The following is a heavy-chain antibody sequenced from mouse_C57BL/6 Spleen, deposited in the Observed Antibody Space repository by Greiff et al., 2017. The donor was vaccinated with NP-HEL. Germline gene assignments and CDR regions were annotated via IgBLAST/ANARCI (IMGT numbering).Heavy chain of an antibody. CDR3: ASGLGFAY. CDR2: ISYDGSN. V-gene: IGHV3-6*01. J-gene: IGHJ3*01. Sequence: DVKLQESGPGLVKPSQSLSLTCSVTGYSITSGYYWNWIRQFPGNKLEWMGYISYDGSNNYNPSLKNRISITRDTSKNQFFLKLNSVTTEDTATYYCASGLGFAYWGQGTLVTVSA. CDR1: GYSITSGYY.